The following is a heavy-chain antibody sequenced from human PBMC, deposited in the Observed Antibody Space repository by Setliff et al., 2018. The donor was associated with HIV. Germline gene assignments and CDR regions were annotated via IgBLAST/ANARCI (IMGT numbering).Heavy chain of an antibody. D-gene: IGHD3-10*01. CDR3: ARDQYYYGSGSYYLFEY. J-gene: IGHJ4*02. V-gene: IGHV3-30*19. CDR1: EYSFTNNW. Sequence: SCKGSEYSFTNNWIGWVRQMPGKGLEWMAVISYDGSNKYYADSVKGRFTISRDNSKNTLYLQMNSLRAEDTAVYYCARDQYYYGSGSYYLFEYWGQGTLVTVSS. CDR2: ISYDGSNK.